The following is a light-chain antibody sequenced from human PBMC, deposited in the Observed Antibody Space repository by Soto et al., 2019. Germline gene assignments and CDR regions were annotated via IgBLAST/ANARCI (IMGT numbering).Light chain of an antibody. CDR2: DAS. J-gene: IGKJ1*01. Sequence: DIQMTQSPSTLSASVGDRVTITCRASQSISSWLAWYQQKPGKAPKLLIYDASSLESGVPSRFSGSGSGTEFTLTISSLQSDDFRPSSCQQYNSLSTFG. V-gene: IGKV1-5*01. CDR1: QSISSW. CDR3: QQYNSLST.